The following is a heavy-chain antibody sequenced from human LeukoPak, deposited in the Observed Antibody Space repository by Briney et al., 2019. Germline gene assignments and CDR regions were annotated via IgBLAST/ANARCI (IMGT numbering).Heavy chain of an antibody. D-gene: IGHD3-22*01. CDR1: GFTFSSYA. Sequence: GGSLRLSCAASGFTFSSYAMHWVRQAPGKGLVWVSRISHDATITTYADSVKGRFTISRDNAKNTLYFQMNSLRAEDTAVYYCARDYYDSSGCDYWGQGTLVTVSP. V-gene: IGHV3-74*03. CDR3: ARDYYDSSGCDY. CDR2: ISHDATIT. J-gene: IGHJ4*02.